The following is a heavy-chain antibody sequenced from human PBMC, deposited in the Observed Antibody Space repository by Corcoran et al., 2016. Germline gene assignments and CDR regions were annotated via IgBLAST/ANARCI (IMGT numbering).Heavy chain of an antibody. CDR3: ARGLLLWCGEPHYHFDY. D-gene: IGHD3-10*01. J-gene: IGHJ4*02. Sequence: QLQLQESGPGLVKPSETLSLTCTVSGGSISSSSYYWGWIRQPPGKGLEWIGSIYYSGSTYYNPSLKSRVTISVDTSKNQFSLKLSSVTAADTAVYYCARGLLLWCGEPHYHFDYWGQGTLVTVSS. V-gene: IGHV4-39*07. CDR2: IYYSGST. CDR1: GGSISSSSYY.